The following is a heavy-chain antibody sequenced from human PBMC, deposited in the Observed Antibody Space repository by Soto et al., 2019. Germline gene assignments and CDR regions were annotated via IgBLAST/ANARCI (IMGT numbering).Heavy chain of an antibody. CDR1: GDTIGTGGYT. J-gene: IGHJ3*02. D-gene: IGHD6-19*01. CDR2: TYHSGNP. CDR3: ARVLIAVAGTLSAFDI. Sequence: SETLSLTCDVSGDTIGTGGYTWAWIRQPPGKALEWIGHTYHSGNPYYNPSLKSRVIISVDRSKNQFSLKVRSVTAADTAVYYCARVLIAVAGTLSAFDIWGQGTLVTVSS. V-gene: IGHV4-30-2*01.